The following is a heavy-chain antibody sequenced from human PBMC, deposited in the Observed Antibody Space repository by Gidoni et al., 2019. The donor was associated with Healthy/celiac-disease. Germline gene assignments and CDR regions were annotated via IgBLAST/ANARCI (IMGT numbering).Heavy chain of an antibody. CDR2: ISWNSGSI. CDR1: GFTFDDYA. J-gene: IGHJ4*02. D-gene: IGHD4-17*01. Sequence: EVQLVESGGGLVQPGRSLRLSCAASGFTFDDYAMHWVRQAPGKGLEWVSGISWNSGSIGYADSVKGRFTISRDNAKNSLYLQMNSLRAEDTALYYCAKAFGVDYGDYVPLPGDYWGQGTLVTVSS. CDR3: AKAFGVDYGDYVPLPGDY. V-gene: IGHV3-9*01.